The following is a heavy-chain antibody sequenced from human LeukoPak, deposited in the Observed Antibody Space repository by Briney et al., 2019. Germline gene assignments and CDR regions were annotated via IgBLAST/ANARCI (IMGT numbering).Heavy chain of an antibody. Sequence: SETLSLTCTVSGGSISSTSYYWGWIRQPPGKGLEWIGSIYYSGSTYDNPSLKSRVTISVDTSKNQFSLKLSSVTAADTAVYYCARHDHDSSGYPFSADYWGQGTLVTVSS. J-gene: IGHJ4*02. CDR1: GGSISSTSYY. V-gene: IGHV4-39*01. CDR2: IYYSGST. CDR3: ARHDHDSSGYPFSADY. D-gene: IGHD3-22*01.